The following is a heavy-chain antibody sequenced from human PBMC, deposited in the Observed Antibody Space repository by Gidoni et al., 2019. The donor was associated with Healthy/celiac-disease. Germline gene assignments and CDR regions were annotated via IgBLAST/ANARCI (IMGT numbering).Heavy chain of an antibody. D-gene: IGHD3-22*01. J-gene: IGHJ4*02. CDR1: GFTFSSYS. V-gene: IGHV3-21*01. CDR2: ISSSSSYI. CDR3: ARDYYDSSGSGGY. Sequence: EVQLVESGGGLVKPGGSLRLSCAASGFTFSSYSMNWVRQAPGKGLDWVSSISSSSSYIYYADSVKGRFTISRDNAKNSLYLQMNSLRAEDTAVYYCARDYYDSSGSGGYWGQGTLVTVSS.